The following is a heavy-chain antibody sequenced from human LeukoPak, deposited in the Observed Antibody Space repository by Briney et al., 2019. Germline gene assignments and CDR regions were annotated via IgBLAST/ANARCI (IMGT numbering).Heavy chain of an antibody. CDR1: GGSISSYY. V-gene: IGHV4-59*01. D-gene: IGHD6-19*01. CDR3: AGEGQWLARRAFDI. CDR2: ICYSGST. Sequence: SETLSLTCTVSGGSISSYYWSWIRQPPGKGLEWIGYICYSGSTNYNPSLKSRVTISVDTSKNQFSLKLSSVTAADTAVYYCAGEGQWLARRAFDIWGQGTMVTVSS. J-gene: IGHJ3*02.